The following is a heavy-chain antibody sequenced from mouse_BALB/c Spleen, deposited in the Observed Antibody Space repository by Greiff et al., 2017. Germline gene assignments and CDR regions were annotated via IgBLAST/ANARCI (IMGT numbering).Heavy chain of an antibody. CDR3: ARNGRYGGYFDV. CDR1: GFSLSRYS. CDR2: IWGGGST. J-gene: IGHJ1*01. Sequence: VMLVESGPGLVAPSQSLSITCTVSGFSLSRYSVHWVRQPPGEGLEWLGMIWGGGSTDYNSALKSRLSISKDNSKSQVFLKMNSLQTDDTAMYYCARNGRYGGYFDVWGAGTTVTVSS. V-gene: IGHV2-6-4*01. D-gene: IGHD2-14*01.